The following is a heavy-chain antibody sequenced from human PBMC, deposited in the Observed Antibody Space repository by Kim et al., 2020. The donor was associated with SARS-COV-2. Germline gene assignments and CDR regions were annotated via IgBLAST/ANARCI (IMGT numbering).Heavy chain of an antibody. Sequence: ASGEGRFTSSRDNSKNTLYLQMNSLRAEGTAVYYCAKRASGSYQDWYFDLWGRGTLVTVSS. V-gene: IGHV3-23*02. CDR3: AKRASGSYQDWYFDL. J-gene: IGHJ2*01. D-gene: IGHD1-26*01.